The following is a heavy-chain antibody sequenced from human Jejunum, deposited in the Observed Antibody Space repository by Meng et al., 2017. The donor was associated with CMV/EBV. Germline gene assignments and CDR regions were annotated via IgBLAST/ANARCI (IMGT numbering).Heavy chain of an antibody. J-gene: IGHJ4*02. CDR1: IRSYF. D-gene: IGHD6-13*01. CDR3: ARVPAELGSSSSSYYFDS. Sequence: IRSYFWTWIRQPPGKGLEWLGYVYYDGGSTNYNPSLKSRVTISVDSPENQFSLKLTSVTAADTAVYYCARVPAELGSSSSSYYFDSWGQGTLVTVSS. V-gene: IGHV4-59*01. CDR2: VYYDGGST.